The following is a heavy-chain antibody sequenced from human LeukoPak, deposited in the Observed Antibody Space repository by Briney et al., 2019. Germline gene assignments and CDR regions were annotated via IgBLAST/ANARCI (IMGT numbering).Heavy chain of an antibody. CDR1: GYTFTSYG. J-gene: IGHJ4*02. Sequence: ASVKVFCKASGYTFTSYGISWVRQAPGQGLEWMGRISAYNGNTNYAQKLQGRVTMTTDTSTSTAYMELRSLRSDDTAVYYCARVLSLLGYCSGGSCYSLGYWGQGTLVTVSS. CDR2: ISAYNGNT. CDR3: ARVLSLLGYCSGGSCYSLGY. D-gene: IGHD2-15*01. V-gene: IGHV1-18*04.